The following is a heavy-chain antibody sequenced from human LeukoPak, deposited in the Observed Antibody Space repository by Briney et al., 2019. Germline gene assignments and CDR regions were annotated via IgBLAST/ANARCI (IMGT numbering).Heavy chain of an antibody. CDR2: INPSGGST. J-gene: IGHJ6*02. V-gene: IGHV1-46*01. CDR3: ARARGDSSGYYVYYYYGMDV. D-gene: IGHD3-22*01. Sequence: ASVTVSCKASGYTFTSYYMHWVRQAPGQGLEWMGIINPSGGSTSYAQQFQGRVTITRDTSTSTVYMELSSLRSEDTAVYYCARARGDSSGYYVYYYYGMDVWGRGTTVTVSS. CDR1: GYTFTSYY.